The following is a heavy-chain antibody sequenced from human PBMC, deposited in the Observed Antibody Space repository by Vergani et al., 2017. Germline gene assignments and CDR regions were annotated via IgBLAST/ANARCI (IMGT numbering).Heavy chain of an antibody. J-gene: IGHJ4*02. CDR3: AKDAFFSSWYAGYFDY. V-gene: IGHV3-43*01. Sequence: EVQLVESGGVVVQPGGSLRLSCAASGFNFDDYTMHWVRQEPGKGLEWVSLISWDGGSTYYADSVKGRFTISRDNSKHSLYLQTHSLRTEDTALYYCAKDAFFSSWYAGYFDYWGQGTLVTVSS. CDR2: ISWDGGST. D-gene: IGHD6-13*01. CDR1: GFNFDDYT.